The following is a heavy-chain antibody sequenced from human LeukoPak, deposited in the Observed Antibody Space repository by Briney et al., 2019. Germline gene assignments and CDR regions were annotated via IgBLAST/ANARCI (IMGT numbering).Heavy chain of an antibody. Sequence: GGSLRLSCADSGFTFSGYWMNWVRQAPGKGLEWVGRIKSKTDGGTTDYAAPVKGRFTISRDDSKNTLYLQMNSLKTEDTAVYYCTTVGYDSSGYSFDYWGQGTLVTVSS. D-gene: IGHD3-22*01. CDR1: GFTFSGYW. V-gene: IGHV3-15*07. J-gene: IGHJ4*02. CDR3: TTVGYDSSGYSFDY. CDR2: IKSKTDGGTT.